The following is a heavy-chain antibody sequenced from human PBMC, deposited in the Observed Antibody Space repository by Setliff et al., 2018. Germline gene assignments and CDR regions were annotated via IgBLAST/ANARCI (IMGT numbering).Heavy chain of an antibody. CDR1: GGSISSYY. Sequence: SETLSLTCTVSGGSISSYYWSWIRQPAGKGLEWIGRIYTSGSTNYNASLKGRLTISVDTAQNQFSLKLSSVTAADTAVYYCARTNIAAAGTWYFDYWGQGTLVTVSS. CDR3: ARTNIAAAGTWYFDY. J-gene: IGHJ4*02. V-gene: IGHV4-4*07. D-gene: IGHD6-13*01. CDR2: IYTSGST.